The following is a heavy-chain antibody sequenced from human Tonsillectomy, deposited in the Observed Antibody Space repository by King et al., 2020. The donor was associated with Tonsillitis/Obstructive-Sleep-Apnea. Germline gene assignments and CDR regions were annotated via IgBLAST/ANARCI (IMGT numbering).Heavy chain of an antibody. CDR2: INSDGSGT. J-gene: IGHJ4*02. Sequence: VQLVESGGGLVQPGGSLRLSCAASGFTFSHYWMHWVRQTPGKGLVHISRINSDGSGTTYAESVKGRFTISRDNVKNTLYLQMNSLRDEDTAVYHCTRGNSDWYGIDYWGQGTLVNVSS. D-gene: IGHD3-9*01. V-gene: IGHV3-74*01. CDR3: TRGNSDWYGIDY. CDR1: GFTFSHYW.